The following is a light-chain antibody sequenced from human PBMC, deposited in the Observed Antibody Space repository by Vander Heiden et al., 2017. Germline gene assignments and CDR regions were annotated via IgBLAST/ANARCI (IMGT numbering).Light chain of an antibody. CDR2: AAS. V-gene: IGKV1-17*01. Sequence: DIQMTHSPSSLSASVGDSVTITCRPSQNIKNDLAWYQQKPGKPPQRLIYAASTVQGGVPSRFSGSGSGTEFTLTISSLQPEDFATYYCRQYNNYPRTFGQGTKVEI. CDR1: QNIKND. CDR3: RQYNNYPRT. J-gene: IGKJ1*01.